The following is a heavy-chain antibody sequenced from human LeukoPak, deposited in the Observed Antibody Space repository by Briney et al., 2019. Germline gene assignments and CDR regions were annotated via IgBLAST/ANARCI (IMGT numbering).Heavy chain of an antibody. CDR1: GGTFSDHI. J-gene: IGHJ4*02. CDR2: ISPLLGAS. D-gene: IGHD3-9*01. V-gene: IGHV1-69*16. Sequence: SVKVSCKASGGTFSDHIIFWARQAPGQGLEWMGGISPLLGASNHIQKFQDRVTITADESASTAYMELSNLTSADSVFKQSTTYDILTGFEYWGQGTLVTVSS. CDR3: TTYDILTGFEY.